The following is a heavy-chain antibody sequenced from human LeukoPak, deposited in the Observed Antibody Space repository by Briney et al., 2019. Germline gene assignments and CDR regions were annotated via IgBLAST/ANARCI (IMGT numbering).Heavy chain of an antibody. V-gene: IGHV3-23*01. J-gene: IGHJ4*02. CDR3: AKVYFPFDFWSGFDY. CDR2: ISGSGGST. D-gene: IGHD3-3*01. Sequence: GGSLRLSCAASGFTFSSYALSWVRQAPGKGLEWVSAISGSGGSTYYADSVKGRFTISRDNSKNTLYLHMNSLRAEDTAVYYCAKVYFPFDFWSGFDYWGQGTLVTVSS. CDR1: GFTFSSYA.